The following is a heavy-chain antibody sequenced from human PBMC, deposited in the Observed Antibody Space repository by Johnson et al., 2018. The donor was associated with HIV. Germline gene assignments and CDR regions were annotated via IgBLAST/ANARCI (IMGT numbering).Heavy chain of an antibody. CDR1: GFTFSSYA. J-gene: IGHJ3*02. CDR2: ISGSGGST. D-gene: IGHD6-25*01. V-gene: IGHV3-23*04. CDR3: AKDGGSVDAFAI. Sequence: VQLVESGGSVVQPGGSLRLSCAASGFTFSSYAMSWVRQAPGKGLEWVSAISGSGGSTYYADSVKGRFTISRDNSKNTLYMQMNSLRAEDTAVYYCAKDGGSVDAFAIWGQGTMVTVSS.